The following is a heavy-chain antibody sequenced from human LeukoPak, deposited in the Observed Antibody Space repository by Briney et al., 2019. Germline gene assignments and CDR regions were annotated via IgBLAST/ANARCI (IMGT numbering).Heavy chain of an antibody. J-gene: IGHJ4*02. CDR2: INHSGST. V-gene: IGHV4-34*01. D-gene: IGHD5-12*01. CDR3: ARQRGNGYDYRALRLVFDY. Sequence: GSLRLSCAASGFTFSSYAMSWIRQPPGKGLEWIGEINHSGSTNYNPSLKSRVTISVDTSKNQFSLKLSSVTAADTAVYYCARQRGNGYDYRALRLVFDYWGQGTLVTVSS. CDR1: GFTFSSYA.